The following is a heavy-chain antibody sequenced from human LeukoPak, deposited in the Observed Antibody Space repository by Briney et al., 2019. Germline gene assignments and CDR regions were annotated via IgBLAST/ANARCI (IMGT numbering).Heavy chain of an antibody. CDR3: ARDMQQHGVFDY. Sequence: PGRSLRLSCAASGFTFSSYGMHWVRKAPGKGLEGVAVIWYDGSNKYYADSVKGRFTISRDNSKNTLYLQMNSLRAEDTAVYYCARDMQQHGVFDYWGQGTLVTVSS. J-gene: IGHJ4*02. V-gene: IGHV3-33*01. D-gene: IGHD6-13*01. CDR2: IWYDGSNK. CDR1: GFTFSSYG.